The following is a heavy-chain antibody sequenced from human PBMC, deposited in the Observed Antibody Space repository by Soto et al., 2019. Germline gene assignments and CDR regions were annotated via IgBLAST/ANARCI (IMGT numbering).Heavy chain of an antibody. CDR3: ARERREEIHDGYDIDY. D-gene: IGHD5-12*01. CDR2: IYTSGST. Sequence: SETLSLTCTVSGGSISDYYWSWIRQAAGKGLEWIGRIYTSGSTDYNPSLKSRVTISIDTSKNQFSLKVTSMTAADTAVYYCARERREEIHDGYDIDYWGQGTLVTVSS. CDR1: GGSISDYY. V-gene: IGHV4-4*07. J-gene: IGHJ4*02.